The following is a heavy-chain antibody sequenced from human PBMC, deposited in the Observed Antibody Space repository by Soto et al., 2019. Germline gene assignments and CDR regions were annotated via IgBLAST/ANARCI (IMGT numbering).Heavy chain of an antibody. CDR3: ARDPTWNYNFDY. J-gene: IGHJ4*02. Sequence: GGSLRLSCAASGFTVSSNYMSWVRQAPGKGLEWVSVIYSGGSTYYADSVKGRFTISRDNSKNTLYLQMNSLRAEDTAVYYCARDPTWNYNFDYWGQGTLVTVSS. V-gene: IGHV3-66*01. D-gene: IGHD1-7*01. CDR2: IYSGGST. CDR1: GFTVSSNY.